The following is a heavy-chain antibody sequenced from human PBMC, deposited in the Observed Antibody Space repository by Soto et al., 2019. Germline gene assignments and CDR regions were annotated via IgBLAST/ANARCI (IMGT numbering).Heavy chain of an antibody. V-gene: IGHV3-21*01. D-gene: IGHD2-2*01. CDR1: GFTFSSYS. J-gene: IGHJ3*02. CDR2: ISSSSSYI. Sequence: PGGSLRLSCAASGFTFSSYSMNWVRQAPGKGLEWVSSISSSSSYIYYADSVKGRFTISRDNAKNSLYLQMNSLRAEDTAVYYCARRKGYCISTSCYAKAFDIWGQGTMVTVSS. CDR3: ARRKGYCISTSCYAKAFDI.